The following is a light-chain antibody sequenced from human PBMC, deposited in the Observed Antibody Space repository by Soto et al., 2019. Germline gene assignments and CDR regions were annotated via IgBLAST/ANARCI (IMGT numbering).Light chain of an antibody. J-gene: IGLJ3*02. Sequence: QFALTQPASVSGSPGQSITISCTGTSSDIGRYNLVSWYQQHPGKPPKLMIYEATKRPSGVSNRFSGSKSGNTASLTISGLQAEDEADYYCSLYASTNTFMFGGGTKLPS. CDR3: SLYASTNTFM. CDR1: SSDIGRYNL. V-gene: IGLV2-23*02. CDR2: EAT.